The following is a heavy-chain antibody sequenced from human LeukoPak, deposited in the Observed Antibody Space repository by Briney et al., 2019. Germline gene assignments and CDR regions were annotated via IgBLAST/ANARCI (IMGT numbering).Heavy chain of an antibody. CDR2: ISSSGSTI. CDR3: AELGITMIGGV. V-gene: IGHV3-48*03. J-gene: IGHJ6*04. CDR1: GFSFSNYV. D-gene: IGHD3-10*02. Sequence: PGGSLRLSCAASGFSFSNYVMTWVRQAPGKGLEWVSYISSSGSTIYYADSVKGRFTISRDNAKNSLYLQMNSLRAEDTAVYYCAELGITMIGGVWGKGTTVTISS.